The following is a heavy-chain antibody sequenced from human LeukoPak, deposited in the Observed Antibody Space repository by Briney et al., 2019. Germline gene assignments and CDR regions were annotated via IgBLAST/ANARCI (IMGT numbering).Heavy chain of an antibody. CDR1: GGSFSGYY. CDR2: INHSGST. CDR3: ARCITHDAFDI. Sequence: SETLSLTCAVYGGSFSGYYWSWIRQPPGKGLEWIGEINHSGSTNYNPSLKSRVTISVDTSKNQFSLKLSSVTAADTAVYYCARCITHDAFDIWGQGTMVTVSS. J-gene: IGHJ3*02. V-gene: IGHV4-34*01. D-gene: IGHD3-10*01.